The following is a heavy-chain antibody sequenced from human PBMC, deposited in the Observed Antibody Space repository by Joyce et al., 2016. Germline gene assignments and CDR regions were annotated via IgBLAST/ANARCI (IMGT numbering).Heavy chain of an antibody. CDR1: GASISSSHW. J-gene: IGHJ4*02. CDR3: ARQFLGNRLDY. CDR2: IYETGTT. D-gene: IGHD1-14*01. V-gene: IGHV4-4*02. Sequence: QVQLQESGPGLVKPSGTLSLTCSVCGASISSSHWWNWVRQPPGKGLEWIEQIYETGTTNYNPSLRGRVTMLVDRSNNEFSLQLNSVTAADTAVYYCARQFLGNRLDYWGQGILVTVSS.